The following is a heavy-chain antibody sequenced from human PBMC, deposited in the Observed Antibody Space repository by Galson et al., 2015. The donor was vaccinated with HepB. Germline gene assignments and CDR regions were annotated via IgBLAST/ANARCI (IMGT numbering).Heavy chain of an antibody. CDR1: GGTFSSYA. CDR2: IIPIFGTA. J-gene: IGHJ6*02. CDR3: ARVMITIFGVAPSFYYYYYGMDV. D-gene: IGHD3-3*01. V-gene: IGHV1-69*13. Sequence: SVKVSCKASGGTFSSYAISWVRQAPGQGLEWMGGIIPIFGTANYAQKFQGRVTITADESTSTAYMELSSLRSEDTAVYYCARVMITIFGVAPSFYYYYYGMDVWGQGTTVTVSS.